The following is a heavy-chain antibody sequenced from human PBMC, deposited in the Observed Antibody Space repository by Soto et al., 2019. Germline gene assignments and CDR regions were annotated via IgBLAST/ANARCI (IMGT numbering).Heavy chain of an antibody. J-gene: IGHJ2*01. CDR1: GFTFSGSA. Sequence: EVQLVESGGGLVQPGGSLKLSCAASGFTFSGSAMHWVRQASGKGLEWVGRIRSKANSYATAYAASVKGRFTISRDDSKNTAYLQMNSLKTEDTAVYYCTRFHSTSPFDLWGRGTLVTVSS. D-gene: IGHD2-2*01. CDR3: TRFHSTSPFDL. V-gene: IGHV3-73*02. CDR2: IRSKANSYAT.